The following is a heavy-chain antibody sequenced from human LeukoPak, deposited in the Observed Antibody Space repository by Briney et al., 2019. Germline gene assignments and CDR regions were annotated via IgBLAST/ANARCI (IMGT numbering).Heavy chain of an antibody. Sequence: SVKVSCKASGGTFSSYATSWVRQAPGQGLEWMGGIIPIFGTANYAQKFQGRVTITTDESTSTAYMELSSLRSEDTAVYYCARVREAYCGGDCSYFDYWGQGTLVTVSS. CDR2: IIPIFGTA. D-gene: IGHD2-21*01. V-gene: IGHV1-69*05. CDR3: ARVREAYCGGDCSYFDY. J-gene: IGHJ4*02. CDR1: GGTFSSYA.